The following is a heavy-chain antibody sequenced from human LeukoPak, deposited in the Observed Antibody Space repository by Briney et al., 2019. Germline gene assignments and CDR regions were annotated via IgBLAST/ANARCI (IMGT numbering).Heavy chain of an antibody. CDR2: ISGSGGST. V-gene: IGHV3-23*01. D-gene: IGHD6-19*01. J-gene: IGHJ4*02. CDR3: VKDGDTSGWYDFDY. Sequence: PGGSLRLSCAASGFTFSSYVMSWVRQAPGKGLEWVSTISGSGGSTYYADSVKGRFTISRDNSKNTLYLQMNSLRAEDTAVYYCVKDGDTSGWYDFDYWGQGTLVTVSS. CDR1: GFTFSSYV.